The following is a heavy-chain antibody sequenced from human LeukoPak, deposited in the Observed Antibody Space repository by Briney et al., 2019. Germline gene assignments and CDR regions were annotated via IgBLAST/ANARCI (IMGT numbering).Heavy chain of an antibody. J-gene: IGHJ4*02. CDR1: GFTFSSYG. Sequence: GGSLRLSCAASGFTFSSYGINWVRQAPGKGLEWVSYISSSSISIYYADSVKGRFTISRDNAKNSLYLQMNSLRVEDTAVYYCARGLNRYEADWGQGTLVTASS. V-gene: IGHV3-48*01. CDR2: ISSSSISI. CDR3: ARGLNRYEAD. D-gene: IGHD1-1*01.